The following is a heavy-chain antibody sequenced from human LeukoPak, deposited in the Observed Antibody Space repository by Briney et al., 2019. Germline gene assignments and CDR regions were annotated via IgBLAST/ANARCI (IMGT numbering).Heavy chain of an antibody. Sequence: GESLKISCKGSGYSFTSYWIGWVRQMPGKGLEWMGIIYPGDSDTRYSPSFQGQVTISADKSISTAYLQWSSLKASDTAMYYCARLRRNGDSGSAFDIWGQGTMVTVSS. V-gene: IGHV5-51*01. CDR3: ARLRRNGDSGSAFDI. D-gene: IGHD4-17*01. CDR2: IYPGDSDT. J-gene: IGHJ3*02. CDR1: GYSFTSYW.